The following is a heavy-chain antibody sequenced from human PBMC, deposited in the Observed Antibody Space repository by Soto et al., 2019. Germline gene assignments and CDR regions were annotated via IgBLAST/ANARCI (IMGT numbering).Heavy chain of an antibody. V-gene: IGHV3-23*01. Sequence: GGSLRLSCAASGFTFSSYAMSWVRQAPGKGLEWVSAISGSGGSTYYADSVKGRFTISRDNSKNTLYLQMNSLRAEDTAVYYCAKETTSYYDILTGSTAFDIWGQGTMVTVSS. CDR1: GFTFSSYA. D-gene: IGHD3-9*01. CDR3: AKETTSYYDILTGSTAFDI. J-gene: IGHJ3*02. CDR2: ISGSGGST.